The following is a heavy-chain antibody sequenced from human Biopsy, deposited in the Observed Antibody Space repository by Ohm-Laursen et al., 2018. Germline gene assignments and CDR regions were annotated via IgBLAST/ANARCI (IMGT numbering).Heavy chain of an antibody. CDR2: INHSGRT. J-gene: IGHJ6*02. Sequence: TLSLTCALYGESFNGYYWSWIRGTPGKGLEGIGEINHSGRTNYNPPLKSRVTISVDTSKNQFSLKVRSVNAADTAVYYCVRGVDYYDPYHYYALDVWGQGTTVTVSS. V-gene: IGHV4-34*01. D-gene: IGHD3-22*01. CDR1: GESFNGYY. CDR3: VRGVDYYDPYHYYALDV.